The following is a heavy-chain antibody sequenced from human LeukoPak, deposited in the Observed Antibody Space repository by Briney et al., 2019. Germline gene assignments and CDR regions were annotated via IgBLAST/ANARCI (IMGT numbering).Heavy chain of an antibody. CDR1: GFTFDDYA. CDR2: ISWNSGST. D-gene: IGHD2-15*01. J-gene: IGHJ4*02. Sequence: GRSLRLSCAASGFTFDDYAMHWVRQAPGKGLEWVSGISWNSGSTYYADSVKGRFTISRDNSKNTLYLQMNSLRAEDTAVYYCAVAATRHYFDYWGQGTLVTVSS. CDR3: AVAATRHYFDY. V-gene: IGHV3-9*01.